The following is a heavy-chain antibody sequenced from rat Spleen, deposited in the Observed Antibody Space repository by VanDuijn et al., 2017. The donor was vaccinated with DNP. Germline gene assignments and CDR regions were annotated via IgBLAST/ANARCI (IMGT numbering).Heavy chain of an antibody. V-gene: IGHV5S10*01. D-gene: IGHD1-1*01. CDR2: IIYDGNRT. J-gene: IGHJ4*01. CDR3: AKDLQWYAMDA. CDR1: GFTFSDYN. Sequence: EVQLVESGGGLVQPGRSLKLSCAASGFTFSDYNMAWVRQAPKKGLEWVATIIYDGNRTYYPGSVKGRFTISRDNAENTVYLQMNSLRSEDTATYYCAKDLQWYAMDAWGQGTAVTVSS.